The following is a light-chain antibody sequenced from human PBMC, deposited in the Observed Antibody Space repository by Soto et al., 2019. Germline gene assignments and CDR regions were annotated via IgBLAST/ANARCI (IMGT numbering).Light chain of an antibody. Sequence: DLQMTQSPSSLSASVGDRVAITCQASHDISNFLNWYQQKPGKAPKLLIYDASNLETGVPSRFSGSGSGTEFTFTISSLQPEDIATYYCQHFDNLPYTFGQGTKLEIK. V-gene: IGKV1-33*01. CDR2: DAS. CDR3: QHFDNLPYT. J-gene: IGKJ2*01. CDR1: HDISNF.